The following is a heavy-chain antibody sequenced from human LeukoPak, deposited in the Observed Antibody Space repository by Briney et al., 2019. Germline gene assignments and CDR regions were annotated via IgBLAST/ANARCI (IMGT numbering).Heavy chain of an antibody. J-gene: IGHJ6*02. D-gene: IGHD3-3*01. CDR1: GFTFSSYA. V-gene: IGHV3-23*01. CDR3: AKCFGDYDFWSGYFYYYGMDV. Sequence: RPGGSLRLSCAASGFTFSSYAMSWVRQAPGKGLEWVSAISGSGGSTYYADSVKGRFTISRDNSKNTLYLQMNSLRAEDTAVYYCAKCFGDYDFWSGYFYYYGMDVWGQGTTVTVSS. CDR2: ISGSGGST.